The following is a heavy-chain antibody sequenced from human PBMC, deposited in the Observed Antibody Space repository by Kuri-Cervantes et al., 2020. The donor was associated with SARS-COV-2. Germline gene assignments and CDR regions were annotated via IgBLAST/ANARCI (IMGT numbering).Heavy chain of an antibody. CDR3: AGRPPYCSGGSCYYYYYGMDV. V-gene: IGHV1-2*02. Sequence: ASVKVSCKASGYTFTGYYMHWVRQAPGQGLEWMGWINPNSGDTNYAQKFQGRVTMTRDTSISTAYTELSSLSSDDTALYYCAGRPPYCSGGSCYYYYYGMDVWGQGTTVTVSS. D-gene: IGHD2-15*01. CDR2: INPNSGDT. J-gene: IGHJ6*02. CDR1: GYTFTGYY.